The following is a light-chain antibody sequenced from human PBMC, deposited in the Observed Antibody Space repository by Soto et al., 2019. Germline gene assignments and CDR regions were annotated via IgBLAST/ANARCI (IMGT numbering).Light chain of an antibody. CDR3: QQSYSTTWT. CDR2: AAS. Sequence: DIQITQSPSSLSASVGHRVTITCRASQGMSTYLNWYQQKPGKAPKLLIYAASSLQSGVPSRFSGSGSETDFTLTISSLQPEDFAIYSCQQSYSTTWTFGQGTKVDI. CDR1: QGMSTY. V-gene: IGKV1-39*01. J-gene: IGKJ1*01.